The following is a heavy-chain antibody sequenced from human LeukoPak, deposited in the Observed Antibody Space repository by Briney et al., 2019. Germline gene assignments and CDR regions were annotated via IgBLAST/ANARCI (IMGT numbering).Heavy chain of an antibody. CDR1: GFTFSSYG. D-gene: IGHD6-13*01. CDR3: ARDHGSSWPVDY. V-gene: IGHV3-30*02. J-gene: IGHJ4*02. Sequence: GGSLRLSCAASGFTFSSYGMHWVRQAPGKGLEWVAFIRYDGSNKYYADSVKGRFTISRDNSKNTLYLQMNSLKTEDTAVYYCARDHGSSWPVDYWGQGTLVTVSS. CDR2: IRYDGSNK.